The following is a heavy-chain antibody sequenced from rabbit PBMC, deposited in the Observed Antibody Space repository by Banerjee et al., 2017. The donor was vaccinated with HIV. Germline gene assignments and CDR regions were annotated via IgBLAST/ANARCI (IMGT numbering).Heavy chain of an antibody. J-gene: IGHJ4*01. Sequence: QEQLEESGGDLVKPEGSLTLTCTASGFSFSNKCVMCWVRQAPGKGLEWIACINTISGDTVYASWVNGRFTISLDNAQNTVYLQMTSLTGADTATYFCARDLAGVIGWNFGLWGPGTLVTVS. CDR1: GFSFSNKCV. D-gene: IGHD4-1*01. CDR3: ARDLAGVIGWNFGL. CDR2: INTISGDT. V-gene: IGHV1S45*01.